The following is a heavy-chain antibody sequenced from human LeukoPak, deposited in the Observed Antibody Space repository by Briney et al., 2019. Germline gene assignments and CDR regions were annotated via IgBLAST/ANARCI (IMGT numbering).Heavy chain of an antibody. D-gene: IGHD1-7*01. J-gene: IGHJ4*02. Sequence: SETLSLTCAVYGGSFSGYYWSWIRQPPGKGLEWIGSIYYSGSTYYNPSLKSRVTISVDTSKNQFSLKLSSVTAADTAVYYCARDLVLELQGSYYFDYWGQGTLVTVSS. CDR1: GGSFSGYY. CDR2: IYYSGST. V-gene: IGHV4-34*01. CDR3: ARDLVLELQGSYYFDY.